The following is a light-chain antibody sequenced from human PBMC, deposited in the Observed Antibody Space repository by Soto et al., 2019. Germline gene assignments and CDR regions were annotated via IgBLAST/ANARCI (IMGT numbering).Light chain of an antibody. Sequence: QSVLTQPPSASGSPGQSVTISCTGASSDVGGYNFVSWYQQYPGKAPKLLIYEVTMRPSGVPDRFSGSKSGNTASLTVSGLQAEDEADYYCTSYAGSNIPVLLGGGTKLTVL. CDR1: SSDVGGYNF. CDR3: TSYAGSNIPVL. J-gene: IGLJ2*01. V-gene: IGLV2-8*01. CDR2: EVT.